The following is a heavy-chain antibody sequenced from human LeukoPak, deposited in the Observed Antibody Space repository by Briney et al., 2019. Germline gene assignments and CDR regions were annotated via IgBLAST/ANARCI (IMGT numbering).Heavy chain of an antibody. J-gene: IGHJ6*03. V-gene: IGHV1-69*06. Sequence: GASVKVSCKASGGTFSSYAISWVRQAPGQGLEWMGGIIPIFGTANYAQKFQGRVTITADKSTSTAYMELSSLRSEDTAVYYCASSGWFSYYYYYMDVWGKGTTVTVSS. D-gene: IGHD6-19*01. CDR2: IIPIFGTA. CDR3: ASSGWFSYYYYYMDV. CDR1: GGTFSSYA.